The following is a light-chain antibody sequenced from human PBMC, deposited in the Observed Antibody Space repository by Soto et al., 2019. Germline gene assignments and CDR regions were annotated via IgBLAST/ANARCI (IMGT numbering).Light chain of an antibody. Sequence: DILMTQSPSSLSASVGDRVTITCRASQGINNYLAWYHQKPGKVPNLLIYATSTLQSGVPSRFSGSGFGTDFTRTISSLQPEDVGTYYCQKYDGAPWTFGQGTKVEVK. CDR3: QKYDGAPWT. V-gene: IGKV1-27*01. J-gene: IGKJ1*01. CDR2: ATS. CDR1: QGINNY.